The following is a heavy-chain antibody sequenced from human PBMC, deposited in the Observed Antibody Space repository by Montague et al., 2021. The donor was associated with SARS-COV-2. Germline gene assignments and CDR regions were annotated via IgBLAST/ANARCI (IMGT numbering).Heavy chain of an antibody. CDR3: ARDLGDY. V-gene: IGHV4-59*13. J-gene: IGHJ4*02. Sequence: SETLSLTCTVSGGSISSYYWSWIRQRPGKGLEWIGYIYYSGGTNYNPSLKSRVTISVDTSKNQFSLKLSSVTAADTAVYYCARDLGDYWGQGTLVTVSS. CDR2: IYYSGGT. CDR1: GGSISSYY.